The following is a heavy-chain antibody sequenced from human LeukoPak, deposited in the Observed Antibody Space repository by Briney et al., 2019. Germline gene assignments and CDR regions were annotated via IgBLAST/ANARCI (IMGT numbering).Heavy chain of an antibody. CDR3: ARDELGVVPAAPDAFDI. CDR1: GFTFSTYS. CDR2: ISSSSSYI. J-gene: IGHJ3*02. Sequence: GGSLRLSCAASGFTFSTYSMNWVRQAPGKGLEWVSCISSSSSYIYYADSVKGRFTISRDNAKNSLYLQMNSLRAEDTAVYYCARDELGVVPAAPDAFDIWGQGTMVTVSS. D-gene: IGHD2-2*01. V-gene: IGHV3-21*01.